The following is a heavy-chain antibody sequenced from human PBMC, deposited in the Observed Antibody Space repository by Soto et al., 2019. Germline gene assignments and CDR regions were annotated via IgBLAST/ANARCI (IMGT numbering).Heavy chain of an antibody. Sequence: EVQLVESGGALVQPGGSLRLSCAASGFTFSSYWMSWVRQAPGKGLEWVANIKQDGSEKYYVDSVKGRFTISRDNAKNSLYLQMNSLRAEDTAVYYCARDLSNYVPPYGMDVWGQGTTVTVSS. J-gene: IGHJ6*02. CDR1: GFTFSSYW. CDR3: ARDLSNYVPPYGMDV. D-gene: IGHD4-4*01. V-gene: IGHV3-7*05. CDR2: IKQDGSEK.